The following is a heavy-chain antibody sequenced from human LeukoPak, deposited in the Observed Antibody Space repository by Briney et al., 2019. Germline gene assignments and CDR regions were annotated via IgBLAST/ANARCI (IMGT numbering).Heavy chain of an antibody. J-gene: IGHJ4*02. CDR1: GGSISSGSYY. Sequence: SETLSLTCTVSGGSISSGSYYWSWIRQPPGKGLEWIGSIYYSGSTYYNPSLKSRVTISVDTSKNQFSLKLSSVTAADTAVYYCARPRYYDSSGLYYFDYWGQGTLVTVSS. CDR2: IYYSGST. CDR3: ARPRYYDSSGLYYFDY. D-gene: IGHD3-22*01. V-gene: IGHV4-39*01.